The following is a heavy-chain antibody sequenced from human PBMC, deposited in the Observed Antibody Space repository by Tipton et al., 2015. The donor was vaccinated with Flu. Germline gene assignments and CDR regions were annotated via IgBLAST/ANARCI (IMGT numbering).Heavy chain of an antibody. CDR2: VSRSGNT. Sequence: TLSLTCAVSGDSISSDYYWGWIRQFPGKGLEWIGSVSRSGNTNYNPSLKSRVTISVDTSKNQFSLKLSSVTAADTAVYYCARVRAGTYYYGMDVWGQGTTVTVSS. CDR1: GDSISSDYY. CDR3: ARVRAGTYYYGMDV. V-gene: IGHV4-38-2*01. J-gene: IGHJ6*02. D-gene: IGHD1-1*01.